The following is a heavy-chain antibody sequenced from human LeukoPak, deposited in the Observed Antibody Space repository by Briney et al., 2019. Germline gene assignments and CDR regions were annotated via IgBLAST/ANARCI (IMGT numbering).Heavy chain of an antibody. Sequence: SETLSLTCTVAGGSISSSYWSWIRQPPGKGLEWIGYIYYSGSTNYNPSLKSRVTISVDTSKNQFSLKLSSVTAADTAVYYCASGSLSRYYYYYMDVWGKGTTVTVSS. CDR1: GGSISSSY. CDR3: ASGSLSRYYYYYMDV. J-gene: IGHJ6*03. V-gene: IGHV4-59*01. D-gene: IGHD6-19*01. CDR2: IYYSGST.